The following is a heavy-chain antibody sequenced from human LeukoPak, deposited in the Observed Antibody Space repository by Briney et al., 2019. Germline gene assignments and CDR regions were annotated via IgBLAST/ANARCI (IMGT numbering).Heavy chain of an antibody. CDR1: GFTFSSYA. D-gene: IGHD4-11*01. J-gene: IGHJ4*02. CDR3: AKDLPAYDYSNY. V-gene: IGHV3-23*01. CDR2: ISGSGGST. Sequence: GGSLRLSCAASGFTFSSYAMSWVRQAPGKGLEWVSAISGSGGSTYYADSEKGRFTISRDNSKNTLYLQMNSLRAEGTAVYYCAKDLPAYDYSNYGGQGTLVTVSS.